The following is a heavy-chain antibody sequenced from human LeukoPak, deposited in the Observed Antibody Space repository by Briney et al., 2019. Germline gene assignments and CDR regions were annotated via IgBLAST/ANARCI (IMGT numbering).Heavy chain of an antibody. D-gene: IGHD1-26*01. CDR2: IKSKTDGGTT. J-gene: IGHJ4*02. CDR1: GFTFSNAW. V-gene: IGHV3-15*01. CDR3: TTELRWELPTWGY. Sequence: AGGSLRLSCAASGFTFSNAWMRWVRQAPGKGLEWVGRIKSKTDGGTTDYAAPVKGRFTISRDDSKNTLYLQMNSLKTEDTALYYCTTELRWELPTWGYWGQGTLVTVSS.